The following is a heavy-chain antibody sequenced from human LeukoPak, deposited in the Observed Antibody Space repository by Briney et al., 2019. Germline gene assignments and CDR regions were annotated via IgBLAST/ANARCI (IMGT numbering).Heavy chain of an antibody. D-gene: IGHD1-14*01. CDR2: ISGSGSET. Sequence: GRSLRLSCAASGFTFSDYYMSWIRQAPGKGLGSISSISGSGSETNYADSVRGRFTSSRDNAKKSRYLQMNSLTADDTAVYYCAITARIPEAWGQGTLVTVSS. J-gene: IGHJ4*02. CDR3: AITARIPEA. CDR1: GFTFSDYY. V-gene: IGHV3-11*03.